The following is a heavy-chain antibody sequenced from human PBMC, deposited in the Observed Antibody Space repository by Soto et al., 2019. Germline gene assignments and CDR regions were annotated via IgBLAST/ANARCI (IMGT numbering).Heavy chain of an antibody. CDR1: GYTFTSYA. CDR3: ARDFLPRGVTTSS. CDR2: INAGNGNT. J-gene: IGHJ3*01. Sequence: GASVKVSCKASGYTFTSYAMHLVRQAPGQRLEWMGWINAGNGNTKYSQKFQGRVTITRDTSASTAYMELSSLRSEDTAVYYCARDFLPRGVTTSSWGQGTMVTVSS. V-gene: IGHV1-3*01. D-gene: IGHD4-17*01.